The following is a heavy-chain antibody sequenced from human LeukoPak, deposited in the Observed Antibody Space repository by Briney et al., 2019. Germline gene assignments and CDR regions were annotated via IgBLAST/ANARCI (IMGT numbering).Heavy chain of an antibody. J-gene: IGHJ4*02. V-gene: IGHV3-7*01. CDR2: IKEDGSVK. CDR1: GFTFSDYY. Sequence: GGSLRLSCAASGFTFSDYYMTWIRQAPGKGLEWVANIKEDGSVKYYVDSVKGRFSISRDNAKNSLYLEMNSLRAEDTAIYYCTRNQYWGQGTLVTISS. CDR3: TRNQY.